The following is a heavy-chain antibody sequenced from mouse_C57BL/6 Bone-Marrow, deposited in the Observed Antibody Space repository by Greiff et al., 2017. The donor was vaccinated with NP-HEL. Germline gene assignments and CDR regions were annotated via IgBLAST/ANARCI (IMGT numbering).Heavy chain of an antibody. CDR3: ERNGNVCYVSSYYSDY. J-gene: IGHJ2*01. CDR2: FYPGSGSI. CDR1: GYTFTEYS. V-gene: IGHV1-62-2*01. D-gene: IGHD1-1*01. Sequence: QVQLKQPGAELVKPGASVKLSCKASGYTFTEYSIHWVKQRSGQGLEWIGWFYPGSGSIKYNEKFKDKATLTADKSSSTVYMELSRLTSEDAAVYFCERNGNVCYVSSYYSDYWGQGTTLTVSS.